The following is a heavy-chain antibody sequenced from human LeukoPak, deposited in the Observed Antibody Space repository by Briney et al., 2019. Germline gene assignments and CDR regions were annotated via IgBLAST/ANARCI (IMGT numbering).Heavy chain of an antibody. CDR3: ATTTVVTRYYYYGMDV. V-gene: IGHV3-53*04. D-gene: IGHD4-23*01. CDR1: GFTVSSNY. Sequence: PGGSLRLSCAASGFTVSSNYMSWVRQAPGKGLEWVSVIYSGGSTYYADSVKGRFTISRHNSKNTLYLQMNSLRAEDTAVYYCATTTVVTRYYYYGMDVWGQGTTVTVSS. CDR2: IYSGGST. J-gene: IGHJ6*02.